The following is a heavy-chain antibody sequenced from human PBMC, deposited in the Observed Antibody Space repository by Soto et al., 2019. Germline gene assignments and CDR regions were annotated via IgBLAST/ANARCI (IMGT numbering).Heavy chain of an antibody. D-gene: IGHD3-22*01. J-gene: IGHJ4*02. CDR2: IYHSGST. V-gene: IGHV4-4*02. CDR1: GGSISSSNW. Sequence: QVQLQESGPGLVKPSGTLFLTCAVSGGSISSSNWWSWVRQPPGKGLEWIGEIYHSGSTNYNPSLKSRVTISVDTSKNQFSLKLSSVTAADTAVYYCARASGYYQFDYWGQGTLVTVSS. CDR3: ARASGYYQFDY.